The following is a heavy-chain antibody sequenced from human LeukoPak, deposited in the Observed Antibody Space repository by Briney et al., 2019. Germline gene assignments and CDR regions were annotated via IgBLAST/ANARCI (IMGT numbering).Heavy chain of an antibody. CDR1: GGSISSSSYY. CDR3: ARSVADQFDY. D-gene: IGHD6-19*01. V-gene: IGHV4-39*01. Sequence: PSETLSPTCTVSGGSISSSSYYWGWIRQPPGKGLEWIGSIYYSGSTYYNPSLKSRVTISVDTPKNQFSLKLSSVTAADTAVYYCARSVADQFDYWGQGTLVTVSS. CDR2: IYYSGST. J-gene: IGHJ4*02.